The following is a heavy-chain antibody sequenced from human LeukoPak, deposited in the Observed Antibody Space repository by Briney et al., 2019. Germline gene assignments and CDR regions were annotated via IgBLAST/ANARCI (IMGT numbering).Heavy chain of an antibody. V-gene: IGHV3-21*01. D-gene: IGHD2-21*02. J-gene: IGHJ4*02. CDR1: GLTFSSYS. CDR2: ISSSSSYM. Sequence: GGSLRLSCAASGLTFSSYSMNWVRQAPGKGLEWVSSISSSSSYMYYADSVKGRFTISRDNAKNSLYLQMNSLRAEDTAVYYCASGGDPHPFDYWGQGTLVTVSS. CDR3: ASGGDPHPFDY.